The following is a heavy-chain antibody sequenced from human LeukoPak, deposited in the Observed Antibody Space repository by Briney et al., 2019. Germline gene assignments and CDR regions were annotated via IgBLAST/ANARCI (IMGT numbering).Heavy chain of an antibody. CDR1: GYTFTGYY. CDR3: ARELHDTSSLHGY. CDR2: INPNSGGT. V-gene: IGHV1-2*02. D-gene: IGHD2-2*01. Sequence: ASVKVSCKASGYTFTGYYMHWVRQAPGQGLEWMGWINPNSGGTNYAQRFQGRVTLTRDMSINTAYMELSSLRSDDTAVYYCARELHDTSSLHGYWGQGTLVTVSS. J-gene: IGHJ4*02.